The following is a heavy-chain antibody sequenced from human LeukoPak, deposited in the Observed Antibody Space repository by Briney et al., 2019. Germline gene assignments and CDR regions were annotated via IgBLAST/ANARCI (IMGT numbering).Heavy chain of an antibody. CDR1: GGSFSGYY. Sequence: PSETLSLTCAVYGGSFSGYYWTWIRQPPGKGLEWIGEINHSGTSNYDPSLKSRVTISVDTSKNQFSLKLTSVTAADTAMYYCARSGYGGDDYWGQGTLVTVSS. CDR3: ARSGYGGDDY. V-gene: IGHV4-34*01. CDR2: INHSGTS. D-gene: IGHD4-23*01. J-gene: IGHJ4*02.